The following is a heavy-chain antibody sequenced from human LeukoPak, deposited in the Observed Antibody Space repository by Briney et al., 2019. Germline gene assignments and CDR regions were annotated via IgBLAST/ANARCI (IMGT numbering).Heavy chain of an antibody. CDR3: ARGSYFDY. V-gene: IGHV3-53*01. CDR2: IYSSDT. CDR1: GFTFSSNY. J-gene: IGHJ4*02. Sequence: GGSLRLSCAASGFTFSSNYMSWVRQAPGKGVEWVSVIYSSDTYYAYSGKGRFTISRDNSKNTLYLQMNSLRVEDTAVYYCARGSYFDYWGQGTLVTVSS.